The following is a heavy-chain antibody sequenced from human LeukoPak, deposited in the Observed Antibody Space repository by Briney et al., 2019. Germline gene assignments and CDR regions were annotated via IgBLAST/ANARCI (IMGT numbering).Heavy chain of an antibody. CDR3: ARGLGYCSSTSCNLFDY. CDR2: IYPGDSDT. J-gene: IGHJ4*02. Sequence: GESLKISCKGSGYRFTSYWIGWARQMPGKGLEWMGIIYPGDSDTRYSPSFQGQVTISADKSISTAYLQWSSLKASDTAMYYCARGLGYCSSTSCNLFDYWGQGTLVTVSS. CDR1: GYRFTSYW. D-gene: IGHD2-2*01. V-gene: IGHV5-51*01.